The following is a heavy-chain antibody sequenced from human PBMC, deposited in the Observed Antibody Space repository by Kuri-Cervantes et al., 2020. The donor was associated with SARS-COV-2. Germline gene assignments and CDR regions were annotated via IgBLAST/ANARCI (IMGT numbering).Heavy chain of an antibody. CDR2: INPNSGGT. Sequence: ASVKVPCKASGYSFNDYYIYWVRQAPGQGLEWMGWINPNSGGTNYAQKFQGWVTMTRDTSLSISYMELSRLTSDDTAVYYCARGEGSRGLMVVLGWRGAGRLDFWGQGTLVTVSS. J-gene: IGHJ4*02. D-gene: IGHD3-10*01. CDR1: GYSFNDYY. CDR3: ARGEGSRGLMVVLGWRGAGRLDF. V-gene: IGHV1-2*04.